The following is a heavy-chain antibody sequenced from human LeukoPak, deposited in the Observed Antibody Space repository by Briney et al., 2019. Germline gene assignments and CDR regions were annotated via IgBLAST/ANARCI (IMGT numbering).Heavy chain of an antibody. D-gene: IGHD5-24*01. J-gene: IGHJ3*02. Sequence: PSETLSLTCTVSGSSISSYYWSWIRQPPGKGLEWIGYIYHSGTTSYSPSLKSRITISVDTSKNQFSLKLTSVTAADTAVYYCARGRDGYNDGFDIWGQGTMVTVSS. CDR3: ARGRDGYNDGFDI. CDR2: IYHSGTT. CDR1: GSSISSYY. V-gene: IGHV4-59*01.